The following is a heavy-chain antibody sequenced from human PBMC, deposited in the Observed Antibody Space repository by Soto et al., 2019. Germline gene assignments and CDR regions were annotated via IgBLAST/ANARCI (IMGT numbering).Heavy chain of an antibody. CDR3: VGALTYEVPYYYYGMDV. CDR1: GFMFSTYL. Sequence: PRGSLRLSFTASGFMFSTYLMSWVRQAPGKGLEWVANIRQGGNERFYVDSVKGRFTISRDNAKKSLYLQMNSLRAEDTAVYYCVGALTYEVPYYYYGMDVWGQGTTVTVSS. V-gene: IGHV3-7*01. J-gene: IGHJ6*02. CDR2: IRQGGNER. D-gene: IGHD3-16*01.